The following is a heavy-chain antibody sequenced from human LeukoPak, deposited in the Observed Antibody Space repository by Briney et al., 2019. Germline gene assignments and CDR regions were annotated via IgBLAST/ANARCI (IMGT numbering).Heavy chain of an antibody. J-gene: IGHJ4*02. V-gene: IGHV3-23*01. D-gene: IGHD4-17*01. CDR1: GFTFSSYA. Sequence: GGSLRLSCAASGFTFSSYAMSWVRQAPGKGLEWVSAISGSGGSTYYADSVKGRFTISRDNSKNTLYLQMNSLRAEDTAVYYCAKERVGYGDNNPYYFDYWGQGTLVTVSS. CDR2: ISGSGGST. CDR3: AKERVGYGDNNPYYFDY.